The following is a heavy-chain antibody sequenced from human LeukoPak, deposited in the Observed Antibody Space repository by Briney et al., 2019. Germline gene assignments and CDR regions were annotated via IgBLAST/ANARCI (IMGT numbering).Heavy chain of an antibody. CDR1: GFTFSTYW. CDR3: AREGTFGDYRASGDH. D-gene: IGHD2-21*02. V-gene: IGHV3-7*03. CDR2: IKQDGSQK. Sequence: GGSLRLSCEASGFTFSTYWMKWARQAPGKGLEWVANIKQDGSQKYYVDSVKGRFIISRDNAKNSLYLQMNSVRAEDTAVYYCAREGTFGDYRASGDHWGQGALVTVSS. J-gene: IGHJ4*02.